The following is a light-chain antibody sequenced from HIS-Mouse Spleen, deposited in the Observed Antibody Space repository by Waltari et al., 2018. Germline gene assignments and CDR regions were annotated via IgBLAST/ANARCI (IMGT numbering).Light chain of an antibody. CDR2: RNN. CDR1: XPNXXXNY. CDR3: AAWDDSLSGLV. J-gene: IGLJ3*02. Sequence: QSVLTXPXSAXXTTGQRXXISCSXSXPNXXXNYXXXYQQLPGTAPHLLIYRNNQRPSGVPDRFSGSKSGTSASLAISGLRSEDEADYYCAAWDDSLSGLVXGGGTKLTVL. V-gene: IGLV1-47*01.